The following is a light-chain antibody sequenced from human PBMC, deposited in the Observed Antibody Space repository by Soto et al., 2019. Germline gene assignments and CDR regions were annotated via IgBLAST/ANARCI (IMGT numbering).Light chain of an antibody. CDR1: QTISTW. V-gene: IGKV1-5*01. Sequence: DIQVAQSPPTLSASVGDRVRITCRASQTISTWMAWYQQKPGKAPKLLVYDASTLQSGVASRFSGSGSGTEFTLIISGLQPDDSATYYCQQYTNTNNPWMFGQGTKVDI. CDR3: QQYTNTNNPWM. J-gene: IGKJ1*01. CDR2: DAS.